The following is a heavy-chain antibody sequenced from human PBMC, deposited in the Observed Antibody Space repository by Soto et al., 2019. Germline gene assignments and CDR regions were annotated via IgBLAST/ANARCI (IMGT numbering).Heavy chain of an antibody. Sequence: EVQLVESGGGLVQPGGSLRLSCAASGSTFSSSEMHWVRRAPGKGLEWVSYISKSSSVIYYADSVKGRFTISRDNAKNLLYLQMNSLRAEDTAVYFCASVNLRFSYGIDVWGQGTTVTVSS. V-gene: IGHV3-48*03. CDR3: ASVNLRFSYGIDV. J-gene: IGHJ6*02. D-gene: IGHD3-3*01. CDR2: ISKSSSVI. CDR1: GSTFSSSE.